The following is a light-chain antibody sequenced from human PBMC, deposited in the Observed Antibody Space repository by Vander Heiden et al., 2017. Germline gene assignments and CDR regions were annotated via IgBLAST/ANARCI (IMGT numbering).Light chain of an antibody. V-gene: IGKV3-15*01. CDR3: QQYNNWPALT. CDR2: GAS. Sequence: EIVMTPSPATLSVSPGERATLSCRASQSVSSNLAWYQQKPGQAPRLLIYGASTRATGIPARCSGSGSGTEFTLTLSSRQSEDFAVYYCQQYNNWPALTFGGGTKVEIK. J-gene: IGKJ4*01. CDR1: QSVSSN.